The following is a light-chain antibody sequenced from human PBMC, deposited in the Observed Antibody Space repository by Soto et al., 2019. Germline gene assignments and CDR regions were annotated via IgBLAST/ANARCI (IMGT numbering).Light chain of an antibody. CDR3: QQYNNWTGT. CDR1: QSNRDS. CDR2: DAS. Sequence: EIVLTQSPATLSLSPGERATLSCRGSQSNRDSLAWYQQQPGHAPRHLLEDASQRATGFPARFSGGGSVTDCTLPICSLQSEYFAVYYCQQYNNWTGTFGQGTKVDIK. J-gene: IGKJ1*01. V-gene: IGKV3-15*01.